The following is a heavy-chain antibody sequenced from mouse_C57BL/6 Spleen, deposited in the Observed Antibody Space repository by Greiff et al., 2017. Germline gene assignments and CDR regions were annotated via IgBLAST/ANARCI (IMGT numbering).Heavy chain of an antibody. V-gene: IGHV1-53*01. CDR2: INPSNGGT. J-gene: IGHJ1*03. CDR3: ARSNGNGVDWYFDV. CDR1: GYTFTSYW. Sequence: VQLQQPGTELVKPGASVKLSCKASGYTFTSYWMHWVKQRPGQGLEWIGNINPSNGGTNYNEKFKSKATLTVDKSSSTAYMQLSSLTSEDSAVYYWARSNGNGVDWYFDVWGTGTTVTVSS. D-gene: IGHD2-1*01.